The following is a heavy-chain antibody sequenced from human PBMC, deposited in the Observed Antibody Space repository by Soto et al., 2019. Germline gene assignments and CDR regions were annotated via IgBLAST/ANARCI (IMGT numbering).Heavy chain of an antibody. V-gene: IGHV3-21*01. CDR2: ISSSSSYI. Sequence: EVQLVESGGGLVKPGGSLRLSCAASGFSFSNYGMNWVRQAPGKGLEWVPSISSSSSYISYADSVKGRFTISRDNAKNSVYLQMNSLRAEDTAVYYCARSDCTSTSCYVVWFDPWGQGTLVTVSS. CDR1: GFSFSNYG. CDR3: ARSDCTSTSCYVVWFDP. D-gene: IGHD2-2*01. J-gene: IGHJ5*02.